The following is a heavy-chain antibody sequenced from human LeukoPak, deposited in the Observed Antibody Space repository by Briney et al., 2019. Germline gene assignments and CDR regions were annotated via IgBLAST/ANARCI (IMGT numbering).Heavy chain of an antibody. D-gene: IGHD3-16*01. CDR3: ANVWGNRYFDH. CDR2: ISGSGGST. V-gene: IGHV3-23*01. Sequence: GGSLRLSCAASGFTFSSYAMSWVRQAPGKGLEWVSGISGSGGSTYYADSVKGRFTISRDNSENTLYLQMNSLRAEDTAVYYCANVWGNRYFDHWGQGTLVTVSS. CDR1: GFTFSSYA. J-gene: IGHJ4*02.